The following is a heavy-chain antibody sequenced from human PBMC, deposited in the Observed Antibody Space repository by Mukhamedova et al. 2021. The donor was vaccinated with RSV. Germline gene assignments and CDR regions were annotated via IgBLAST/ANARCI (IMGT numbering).Heavy chain of an antibody. V-gene: IGHV3-30-3*01. J-gene: IGHJ5*02. CDR3: ARAGGYCSSTSCFNWFDP. Sequence: EWVAVISYDGSNKYYADSVKGRFTISRDNSKNTLYLQMNSLRAEDTAVYYCARAGGYCSSTSCFNWFDPWGQGTLVTVSS. D-gene: IGHD2-2*01. CDR2: ISYDGSNK.